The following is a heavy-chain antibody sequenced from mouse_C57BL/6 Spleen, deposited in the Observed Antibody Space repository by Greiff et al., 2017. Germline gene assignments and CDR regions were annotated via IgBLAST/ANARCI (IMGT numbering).Heavy chain of an antibody. D-gene: IGHD1-1*01. J-gene: IGHJ4*01. CDR3: ARKTTVPFMDY. V-gene: IGHV1-55*01. CDR1: GYTFTSYW. Sequence: VKLMESGAELVKPGASVKMSCKASGYTFTSYWITWVKQRPGQGLEWIGDIYPGSGSTNYNEKFKSKATLTVDTSSSTAYMQLSSLTSEDSAVYYWARKTTVPFMDYWGQGTSVTVSS. CDR2: IYPGSGST.